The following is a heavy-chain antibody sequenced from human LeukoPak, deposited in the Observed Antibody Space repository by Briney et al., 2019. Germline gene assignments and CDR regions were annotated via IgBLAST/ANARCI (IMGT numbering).Heavy chain of an antibody. CDR3: GTVFDH. CDR2: ISYDGSNK. D-gene: IGHD1-14*01. V-gene: IGHV3-30*03. Sequence: PGGSLRLSCAASGFTFSSYGMHWVRQAPGKGLEWVAVISYDGSNKYYADSVKGRFTISRDNSKNTLYLQMNSLRAEDTAVYYCGTVFDHWGPGILVTVSS. CDR1: GFTFSSYG. J-gene: IGHJ4*02.